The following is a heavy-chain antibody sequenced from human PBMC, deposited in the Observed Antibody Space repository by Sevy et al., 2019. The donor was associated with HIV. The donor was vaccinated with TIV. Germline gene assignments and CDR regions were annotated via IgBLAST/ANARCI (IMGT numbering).Heavy chain of an antibody. J-gene: IGHJ3*02. CDR1: EYSFTAYY. V-gene: IGHV1-2*05. Sequence: ASVKVSCKASEYSFTAYYIHWVRQAPGQGLEWMGRINPNSGGTNYSQKFQGRVTMTSDTSISTAYMELSGLRSDDTDVFYGARVDTIFAANFAFDIWGQGTMVTVSS. CDR3: ARVDTIFAANFAFDI. CDR2: INPNSGGT. D-gene: IGHD3-3*01.